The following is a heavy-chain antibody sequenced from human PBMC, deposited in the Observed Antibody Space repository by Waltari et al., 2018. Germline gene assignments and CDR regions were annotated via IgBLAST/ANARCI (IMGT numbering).Heavy chain of an antibody. V-gene: IGHV4-30-4*08. D-gene: IGHD3-10*01. CDR1: GGSISSGDYY. J-gene: IGHJ3*02. Sequence: QVQLQESGPGLVKPSQTLSLTCTVSGGSISSGDYYWSWIRQPPGKGLEWIGYIYYSGSTYYNPSLKSRVTISVDTSKNQFSLKLSSVTAADTAVYYCARAPRNSYYYGSGSYQGGGAFDIWGQGTMVIVSS. CDR2: IYYSGST. CDR3: ARAPRNSYYYGSGSYQGGGAFDI.